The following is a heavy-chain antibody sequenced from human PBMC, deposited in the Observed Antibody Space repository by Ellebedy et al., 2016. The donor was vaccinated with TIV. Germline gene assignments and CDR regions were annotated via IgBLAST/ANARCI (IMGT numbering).Heavy chain of an antibody. D-gene: IGHD3-16*01. CDR1: GFTFSIYA. Sequence: GESLKISCTASGFTFSIYAMHWVRQAPGKGLEWVAIISYDGSVKFYADSVKGRFTISRDNSKNTLYLQMNSLRPEDTGVYFCAKERGKFYLYGMDVWGQGTTVTVSS. V-gene: IGHV3-30*04. CDR3: AKERGKFYLYGMDV. J-gene: IGHJ6*02. CDR2: ISYDGSVK.